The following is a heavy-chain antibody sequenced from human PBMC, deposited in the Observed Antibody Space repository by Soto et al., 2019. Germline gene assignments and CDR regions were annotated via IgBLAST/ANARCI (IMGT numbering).Heavy chain of an antibody. CDR2: INHSGST. CDR3: ARAVSGRGAILIYYYGMDV. V-gene: IGHV4-34*01. CDR1: GGSFSGYY. J-gene: IGHJ6*02. Sequence: SETLSLTCAVYGGSFSGYYWSWIRQPPGKGLEWIGEINHSGSTNYNPSLKSRVTTSVDTSKNQFSLKLSSVTAADTAVYYCARAVSGRGAILIYYYGMDVWGQGTTVTVSS. D-gene: IGHD3-16*01.